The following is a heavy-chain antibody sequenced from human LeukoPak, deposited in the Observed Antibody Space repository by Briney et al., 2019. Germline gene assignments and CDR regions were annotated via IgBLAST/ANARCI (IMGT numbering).Heavy chain of an antibody. D-gene: IGHD6-19*01. CDR3: ARDDSGLDV. V-gene: IGHV3-72*01. Sequence: PGGSLRLSCAASGFRFSDHYMDWVRQAPGKGLEWVGRIRIKANRYTTEYAPSVKGRFTVSRDDSNNFLYLQMNSLVTDDTAAYYCARDDSGLDVWGQGTQVTVSS. J-gene: IGHJ4*02. CDR2: IRIKANRYTT. CDR1: GFRFSDHY.